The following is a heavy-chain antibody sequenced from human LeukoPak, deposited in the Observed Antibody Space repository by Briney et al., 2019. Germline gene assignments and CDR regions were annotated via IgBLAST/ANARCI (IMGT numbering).Heavy chain of an antibody. J-gene: IGHJ4*02. CDR2: INHSGST. V-gene: IGHV4-34*01. CDR1: GGSFSGYY. Sequence: SETLSLTCAVYGGSFSGYYWSWIRQPPGKGLEWIGEINHSGSTSYNPSLKSRVTISVDTSKNQFSLKLSSVTAADTAVYYCARDRSRVPAAMFDYWGQGTLVTVSS. D-gene: IGHD2-2*01. CDR3: ARDRSRVPAAMFDY.